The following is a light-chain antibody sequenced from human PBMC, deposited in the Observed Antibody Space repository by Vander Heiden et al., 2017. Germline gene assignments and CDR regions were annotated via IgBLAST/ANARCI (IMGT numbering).Light chain of an antibody. Sequence: EIVLTQSPGPLSLSPGARATLSCRASQSVNSNFLAWYRQKPGQAPRLLISGASNRATGIPDRFSASGSGTDFTLTISRLEPEDFAVYYCQQYGSSPLTFGGGTEVESK. J-gene: IGKJ4*01. CDR3: QQYGSSPLT. CDR1: QSVNSNF. V-gene: IGKV3-20*01. CDR2: GAS.